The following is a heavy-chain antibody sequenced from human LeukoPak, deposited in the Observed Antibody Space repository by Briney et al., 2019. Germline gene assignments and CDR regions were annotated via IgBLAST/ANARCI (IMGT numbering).Heavy chain of an antibody. V-gene: IGHV3-7*05. J-gene: IGHJ6*02. Sequence: PGGSLRLSCAASGFTFSSYWMSWVRQAPGKGLEWVANIKQDGSEKYYGDPVKGRFTISRDNPKNSLYLQMNSLRAEDTAVYYCARDIVVVVAAYYYYYGMDVWGQGTTVTVSS. CDR1: GFTFSSYW. D-gene: IGHD2-15*01. CDR2: IKQDGSEK. CDR3: ARDIVVVVAAYYYYYGMDV.